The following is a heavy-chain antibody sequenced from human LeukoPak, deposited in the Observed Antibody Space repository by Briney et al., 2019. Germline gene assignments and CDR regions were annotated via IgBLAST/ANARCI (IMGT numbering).Heavy chain of an antibody. Sequence: GGSLRLSCAAYGFTFSSYSMNWVRQAPGEGLEWVSSISSSSSYIYYADSVKGRFTISRDNAKNSLYLQMNSLRAEDTAVYYCAREGYYDSSGYSNYFDYWGQGTLVTVSS. CDR1: GFTFSSYS. D-gene: IGHD3-22*01. CDR2: ISSSSSYI. J-gene: IGHJ4*02. V-gene: IGHV3-21*01. CDR3: AREGYYDSSGYSNYFDY.